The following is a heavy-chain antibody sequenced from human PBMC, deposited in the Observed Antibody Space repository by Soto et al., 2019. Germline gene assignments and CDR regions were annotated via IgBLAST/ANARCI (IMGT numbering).Heavy chain of an antibody. D-gene: IGHD5-12*01. CDR3: AREGSYSAYNFAHGIQLWSFDF. CDR2: IYYSGST. Sequence: PSGTLSLTCTVSGGTISSGGYYWSWIRQHPGKGLEWIGYIYYSGSTYYNPSLEGRVAMSVDTSKNHFSLNLSSVTAADMAVYYCAREGSYSAYNFAHGIQLWSFDFWGQGALVNVSS. V-gene: IGHV4-31*03. J-gene: IGHJ4*02. CDR1: GGTISSGGYY.